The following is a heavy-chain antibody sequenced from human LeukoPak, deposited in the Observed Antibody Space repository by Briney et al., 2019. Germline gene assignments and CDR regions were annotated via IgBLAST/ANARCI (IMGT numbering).Heavy chain of an antibody. D-gene: IGHD2-15*01. CDR2: INHSGST. Sequence: TSETLSLTCAVYGVSFSGYYWSWIRQPPGKGLEWIGEINHSGSTNYNPSLKSRVTISVDTSKNQFSLKLSSVTAADTAVYYCARTGGYCSGGSCYRRYYYYYYGMDVWGQGTTVTVSS. CDR1: GVSFSGYY. J-gene: IGHJ6*02. V-gene: IGHV4-34*01. CDR3: ARTGGYCSGGSCYRRYYYYYYGMDV.